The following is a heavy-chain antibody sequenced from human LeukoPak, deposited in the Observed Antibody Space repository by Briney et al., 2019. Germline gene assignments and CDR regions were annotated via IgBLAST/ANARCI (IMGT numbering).Heavy chain of an antibody. CDR3: AKEGGPARPGLDS. Sequence: SETLSLTCTVSGASMSSHYWTWMRQDPGTGLEWIGNIYHTGSTSYNPALESRVTISLDTSNNQFSLKLTSVTAADTAVYYCAKEGGPARPGLDSWGQGTLATVSS. CDR1: GASMSSHY. D-gene: IGHD6-6*01. J-gene: IGHJ4*02. V-gene: IGHV4-59*11. CDR2: IYHTGST.